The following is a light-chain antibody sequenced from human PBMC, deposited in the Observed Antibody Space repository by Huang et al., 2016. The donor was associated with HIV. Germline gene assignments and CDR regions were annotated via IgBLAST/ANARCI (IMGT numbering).Light chain of an antibody. CDR1: QRISTY. CDR3: QQSFNTVWT. J-gene: IGKJ1*01. CDR2: AAS. V-gene: IGKV1-39*01. Sequence: DIQMTQSPSSLSASVGDRVTITCRSSQRISTYLNWYRQKPGKAPELLIYAASNLQSWVPSRFSGSGSGTDFTLTINSLQPEDFATYYCQQSFNTVWTFGQGTKVEIK.